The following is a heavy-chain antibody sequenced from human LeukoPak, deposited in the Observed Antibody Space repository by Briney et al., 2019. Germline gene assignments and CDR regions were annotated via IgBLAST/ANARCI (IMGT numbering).Heavy chain of an antibody. Sequence: PSETLSLTCTVSGGSISSSSYYWGWIRQPPGKGLEWIGSIYYSGSTYYNPSLKSRVTISVDTSKNQFSLKLSSVTAADTAVYYCASLNTVPAANPHPPSHAFDIWGQGTMVTVSS. CDR2: IYYSGST. CDR3: ASLNTVPAANPHPPSHAFDI. V-gene: IGHV4-39*01. CDR1: GGSISSSSYY. J-gene: IGHJ3*02. D-gene: IGHD2-2*01.